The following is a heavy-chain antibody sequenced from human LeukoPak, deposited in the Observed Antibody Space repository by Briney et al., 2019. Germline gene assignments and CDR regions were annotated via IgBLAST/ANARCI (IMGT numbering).Heavy chain of an antibody. CDR3: ARDLISAADY. V-gene: IGHV3-23*01. Sequence: GGSLRLSCAASGFTFSSYGMSWVRQAPGKGLEWVSTISGSGGNTYYADSVKGRFTISRDNSKNTLYLQMNSLRAEDTAVYYCARDLISAADYWGQGTLVTVSS. J-gene: IGHJ4*02. CDR1: GFTFSSYG. D-gene: IGHD6-13*01. CDR2: ISGSGGNT.